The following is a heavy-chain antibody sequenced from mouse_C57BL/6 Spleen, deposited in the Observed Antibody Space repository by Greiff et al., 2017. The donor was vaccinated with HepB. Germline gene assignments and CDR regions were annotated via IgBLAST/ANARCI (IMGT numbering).Heavy chain of an antibody. CDR2: IYPGGGYT. CDR3: ARRTTVPSFDY. J-gene: IGHJ2*01. Sequence: VQLQQSGAELVRPGTSVKMSCKASGYTFTNYWIGWAKQRPGHGLEWIGDIYPGGGYTNYNETFKGKATLTADKSSSTAYMQFSSLTSEDSAIYYCARRTTVPSFDYWGQGTTLTVSS. CDR1: GYTFTNYW. V-gene: IGHV1-63*01. D-gene: IGHD1-1*01.